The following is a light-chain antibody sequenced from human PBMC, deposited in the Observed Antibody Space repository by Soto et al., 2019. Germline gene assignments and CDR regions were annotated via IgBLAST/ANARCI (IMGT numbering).Light chain of an antibody. CDR2: AAS. CDR1: RDISNNY. J-gene: IGKJ4*01. Sequence: EIVLTQSPGTLSLSPGEIATLSFSASRDISNNYLAWYQQKPGQAPSLLIYAASRRATGIPDRFSGSGSGADFTLTISRLEPEDFKVYYCQQYGSSPLTFGGGTKVDIK. CDR3: QQYGSSPLT. V-gene: IGKV3-20*01.